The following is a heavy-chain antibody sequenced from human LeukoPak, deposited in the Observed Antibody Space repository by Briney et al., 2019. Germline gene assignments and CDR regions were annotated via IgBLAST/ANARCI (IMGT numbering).Heavy chain of an antibody. CDR2: INHSGST. Sequence: SETLSLTCAVYGGSFSGYYWSWIRRPPGKGLEWIGEINHSGSTNYNPSLKSRVTISVDTSKNQFSLKLSSVTAADTAVYYCARRFYSGSYPQDFDYWGQGTLVTVSS. V-gene: IGHV4-34*01. CDR1: GGSFSGYY. J-gene: IGHJ4*02. CDR3: ARRFYSGSYPQDFDY. D-gene: IGHD1-26*01.